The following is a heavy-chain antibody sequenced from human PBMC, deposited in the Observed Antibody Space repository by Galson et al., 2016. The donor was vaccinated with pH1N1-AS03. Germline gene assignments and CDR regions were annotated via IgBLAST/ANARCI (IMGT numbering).Heavy chain of an antibody. CDR2: ISHSGNT. V-gene: IGHV4-38-2*01. Sequence: SETLSLTCAVSGCSISSGFHWAWVRQPPSKGLEWIGTISHSGNTYYNPSLKSRVTMSVDTSKNQFSLKLSSVTAADAAVYYCARFSGSYQFDYWGQGTLVTVSS. CDR3: ARFSGSYQFDY. CDR1: GCSISSGFH. J-gene: IGHJ4*02. D-gene: IGHD1-26*01.